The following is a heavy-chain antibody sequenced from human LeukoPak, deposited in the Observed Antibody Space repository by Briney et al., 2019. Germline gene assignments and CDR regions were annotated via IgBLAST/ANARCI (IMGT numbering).Heavy chain of an antibody. Sequence: GGSLRLSYAASGFSFSRYWMTWVRQAPGKGLEWVANIKEDGSDKYYVDSVKGRFTISRDNAKNSLYLQMNSLRAEDTAVYYCTKYGDDDTPGLNWGQGTLVTVSS. CDR1: GFSFSRYW. CDR3: TKYGDDDTPGLN. J-gene: IGHJ4*02. D-gene: IGHD2-21*02. V-gene: IGHV3-7*02. CDR2: IKEDGSDK.